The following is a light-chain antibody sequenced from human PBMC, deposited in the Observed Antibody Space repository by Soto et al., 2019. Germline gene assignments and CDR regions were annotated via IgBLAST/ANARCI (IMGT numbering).Light chain of an antibody. CDR2: DAS. Sequence: DIKMTQSPSTLSASVGDRVIITCRASQSISSWLAWYQQKPGKAPKLLIYDASSLESGVPSRFSGSGSGTEFTLTISSLQPDDFATYYCQHYNSYSEAFGQGTKVDIK. V-gene: IGKV1-5*01. J-gene: IGKJ1*01. CDR1: QSISSW. CDR3: QHYNSYSEA.